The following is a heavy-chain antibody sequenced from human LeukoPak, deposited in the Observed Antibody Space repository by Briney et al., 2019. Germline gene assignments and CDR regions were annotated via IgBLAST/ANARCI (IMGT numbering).Heavy chain of an antibody. D-gene: IGHD6-13*01. CDR1: DYTFTSYG. J-gene: IGHJ4*02. CDR2: IIPIFGTA. Sequence: RASVKVSCKASDYTFTSYGISWVRQAPGQGLEWMGGIIPIFGTANYAQKFQGRVTITADESTSTAYMELSSLRSEDTAVYYCAREFVEGGIAAKALDYWGQGTLVTVSS. V-gene: IGHV1-69*13. CDR3: AREFVEGGIAAKALDY.